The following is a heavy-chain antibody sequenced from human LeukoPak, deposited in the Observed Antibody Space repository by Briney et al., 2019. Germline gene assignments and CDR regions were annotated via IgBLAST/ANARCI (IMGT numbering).Heavy chain of an antibody. D-gene: IGHD3-22*01. Sequence: ASVKVSCKASGYTFTGYYMHWVRQAPGQGLEWMGRINPNSGGTNYAQKFQGRVTMTRDTSISTAYMELSRLRSDDTAVYYCARGTALFCYDSSGYGDLTYYFDYWGQGTLVTVYS. V-gene: IGHV1-2*06. CDR1: GYTFTGYY. J-gene: IGHJ4*02. CDR2: INPNSGGT. CDR3: ARGTALFCYDSSGYGDLTYYFDY.